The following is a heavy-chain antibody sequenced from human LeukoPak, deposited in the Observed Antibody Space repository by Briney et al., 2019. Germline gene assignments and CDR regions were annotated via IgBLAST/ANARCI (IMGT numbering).Heavy chain of an antibody. J-gene: IGHJ4*01. CDR2: ISSGGTTK. V-gene: IGHV3-48*03. Sequence: GGSLRLSCAASGFTFTNYEMNWVRQAPGKGLQWVSYISSGGTTKYYADSVKGRFTISRDNSKNTLYLQMNSLRAEDTAVFYCAREVGYSSSFDYWGHGTLVTVSS. CDR3: AREVGYSSSFDY. CDR1: GFTFTNYE. D-gene: IGHD6-13*01.